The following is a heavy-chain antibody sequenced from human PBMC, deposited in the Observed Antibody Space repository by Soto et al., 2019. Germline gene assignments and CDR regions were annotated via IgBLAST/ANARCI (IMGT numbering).Heavy chain of an antibody. J-gene: IGHJ4*02. CDR2: IYYSGTT. CDR1: GYSISSSNW. V-gene: IGHV4-28*01. Sequence: QVQLQESGPGLVKPSDTLSLTCAVSGYSISSSNWWGWIRQPPGKGLEWIGYIYYSGTTYYNPSLKSRVTMSVDPFQNQCSPKLTSGTAVDTAGYYCARRELQGPIAYWGQGPLVTVSS. CDR3: ARRELQGPIAY. D-gene: IGHD1-26*01.